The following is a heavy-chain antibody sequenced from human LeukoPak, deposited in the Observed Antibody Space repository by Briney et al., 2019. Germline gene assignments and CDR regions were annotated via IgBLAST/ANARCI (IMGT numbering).Heavy chain of an antibody. CDR1: GFTFSSYW. D-gene: IGHD3-10*01. J-gene: IGHJ4*02. V-gene: IGHV3-7*01. Sequence: GGSLRLSCAASGFTFSSYWMSWVRQAPGKGLEWVANIKQDGSEKYYVDSVKGRFTISRDNAKNSLYPQMNSLRAEDTAVYYCARLWRLLWFGELLSNFDYWGQGTLVTVSS. CDR3: ARLWRLLWFGELLSNFDY. CDR2: IKQDGSEK.